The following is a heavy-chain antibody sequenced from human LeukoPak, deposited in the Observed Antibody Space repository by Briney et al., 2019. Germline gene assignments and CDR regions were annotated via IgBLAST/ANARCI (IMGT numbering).Heavy chain of an antibody. D-gene: IGHD3-3*01. J-gene: IGHJ6*02. CDR1: GFTFSSYA. CDR2: ISGSGGST. V-gene: IGHV3-23*01. Sequence: PGGSLRLSCAASGFTFSSYAMSWVRQAPGKGLEGVSAISGSGGSTYYADSVKGRFTISRDNPKNTLYLQMNSLRAEDTAVYYCATAPSKVRFLAYYGMDVWGQGTTVTVSS. CDR3: ATAPSKVRFLAYYGMDV.